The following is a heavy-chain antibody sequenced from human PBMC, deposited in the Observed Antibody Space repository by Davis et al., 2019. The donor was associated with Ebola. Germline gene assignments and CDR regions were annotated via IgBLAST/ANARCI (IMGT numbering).Heavy chain of an antibody. Sequence: MPSETLSLTCTVSGYSISGGYYWGWIRQPPGKGLEWIGSIDQSGITSYNPSLMSRVTMSVDISRNQFSLKLTSVTAADTAVYYCARGDFWSGYPPFDHWGQGTLVTVSS. CDR1: GYSISGGYY. V-gene: IGHV4-38-2*02. J-gene: IGHJ4*02. CDR3: ARGDFWSGYPPFDH. D-gene: IGHD3-3*01. CDR2: IDQSGIT.